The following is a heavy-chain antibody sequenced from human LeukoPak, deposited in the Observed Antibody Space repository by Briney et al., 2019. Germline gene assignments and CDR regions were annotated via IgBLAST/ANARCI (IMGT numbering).Heavy chain of an antibody. CDR2: IYYSGRT. V-gene: IGHV4-39*07. D-gene: IGHD1-1*01. CDR1: YGSISDISYY. Sequence: SETLSLTCTVSYGSISDISYYWGWIRQPPGKGLEWIGSIYYSGRTYYNSSLKSRVTISVDTSKNQFSLKLSSVTAADTAVYYCARGDDVEYYFDYWGQGTLVTVSS. J-gene: IGHJ4*02. CDR3: ARGDDVEYYFDY.